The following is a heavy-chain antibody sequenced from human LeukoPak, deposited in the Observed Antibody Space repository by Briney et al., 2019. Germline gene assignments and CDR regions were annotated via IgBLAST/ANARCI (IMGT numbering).Heavy chain of an antibody. CDR1: GFTFSDYY. D-gene: IGHD3-22*01. V-gene: IGHV3-11*03. Sequence: SGGSLRLSCAASGFTFSDYYMGWIRQAPGKGLEGVSYISSSSSYTNYADSVKGRFTISRDNAKNSLYLQMNSLRAEDTAVYYCARSPRLGYDSSGYYDWGQGTLVTVSS. CDR3: ARSPRLGYDSSGYYD. CDR2: ISSSSSYT. J-gene: IGHJ4*02.